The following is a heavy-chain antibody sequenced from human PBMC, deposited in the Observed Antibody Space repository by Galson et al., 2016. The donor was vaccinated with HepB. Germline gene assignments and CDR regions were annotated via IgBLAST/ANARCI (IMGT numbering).Heavy chain of an antibody. D-gene: IGHD5-18*01. Sequence: SLRLSCAASGFTFSSYWMHWVRQAPGKGLEWVANINQDGSEKYYVDSVKGRFTVSRDNAENSLSLQMNSLRAEDTAMYYCAKIRGYSYGYFDYWGQGTLVTVSS. CDR3: AKIRGYSYGYFDY. V-gene: IGHV3-7*03. CDR2: INQDGSEK. J-gene: IGHJ4*02. CDR1: GFTFSSYW.